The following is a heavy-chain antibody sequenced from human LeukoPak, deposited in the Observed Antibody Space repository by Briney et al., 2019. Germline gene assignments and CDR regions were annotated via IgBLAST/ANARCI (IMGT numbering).Heavy chain of an antibody. D-gene: IGHD4-23*01. CDR1: GYSFTSYW. J-gene: IGHJ4*02. V-gene: IGHV5-51*01. Sequence: GESLKISCKGSGYSFTSYWIGWVRQMPGKGLEWMGIVYPGDSDTRYSPSFQGQVTISADKSISTAYLQWSSLKASDTAMYYCARHPDTVVTPYDYWGQGTLVTVSS. CDR2: VYPGDSDT. CDR3: ARHPDTVVTPYDY.